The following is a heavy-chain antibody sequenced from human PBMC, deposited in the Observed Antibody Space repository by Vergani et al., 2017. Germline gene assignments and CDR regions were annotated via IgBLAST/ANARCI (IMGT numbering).Heavy chain of an antibody. CDR3: AKVTARSSGCHYFDY. J-gene: IGHJ4*02. CDR1: GFTFSDYY. CDR2: ISSSGSTI. Sequence: QVQLVESGGGLVKPGGSLRLSCAASGFTFSDYYMSWIRQAPGKGLEGVSYISSSGSTIHYADSVKGRFTISRDNAKNTLYLQMNSLRAEDTAVYYCAKVTARSSGCHYFDYWGQGTLVTVSS. D-gene: IGHD6-19*01. V-gene: IGHV3-11*01.